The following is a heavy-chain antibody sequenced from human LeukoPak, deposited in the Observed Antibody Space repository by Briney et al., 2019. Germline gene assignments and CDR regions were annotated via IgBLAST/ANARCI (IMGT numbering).Heavy chain of an antibody. CDR1: GFSFSSYG. V-gene: IGHV3-30*18. J-gene: IGHJ6*02. CDR3: AKIQTRIQRRAYYYYGMDV. D-gene: IGHD1-1*01. CDR2: ISYDGSNK. Sequence: GGSLRLSCVASGFSFSSYGMHWVRQAPAKGLEWVAVISYDGSNKYYADSVKGRFTISRDNSKNTLYLQMNSLRAEDTAVYYCAKIQTRIQRRAYYYYGMDVWGQGTTVTVCS.